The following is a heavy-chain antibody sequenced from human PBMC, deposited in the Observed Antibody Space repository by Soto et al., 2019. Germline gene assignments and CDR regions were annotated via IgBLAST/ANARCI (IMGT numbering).Heavy chain of an antibody. CDR3: AKGRNYDILTAYHAFDY. V-gene: IGHV3-30*18. CDR2: ISHDGSNK. D-gene: IGHD3-9*01. J-gene: IGHJ4*02. Sequence: GGSLRLSCAASGFTFCSYGMHWVRQAPGKGLEWVAVISHDGSNKYYADSVKGRFTISRDNSKNTLYLQMNSLRAEDTAIYYCAKGRNYDILTAYHAFDYWGQGTLVTVSS. CDR1: GFTFCSYG.